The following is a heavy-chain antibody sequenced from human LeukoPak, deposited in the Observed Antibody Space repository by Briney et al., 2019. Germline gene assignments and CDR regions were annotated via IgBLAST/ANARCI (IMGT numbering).Heavy chain of an antibody. CDR1: GGSISSGGYY. D-gene: IGHD3-22*01. J-gene: IGHJ3*02. CDR2: IYYSGST. CDR3: ASLLDSSGYSDASDI. Sequence: SETLSLTCTVSGGSISSGGYYWSWIRQHPGKGLEWIGYIYYSGSTYYNPSLESRVTISVDTSKNQFSLKLSSVTAADTAVYYCASLLDSSGYSDASDIWGQGTMVTVSS. V-gene: IGHV4-31*03.